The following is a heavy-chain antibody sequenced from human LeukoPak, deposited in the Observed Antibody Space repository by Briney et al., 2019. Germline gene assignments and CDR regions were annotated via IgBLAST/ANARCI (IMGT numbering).Heavy chain of an antibody. J-gene: IGHJ3*01. CDR3: ARYNWNGGRAFGV. Sequence: SQTLSHTWAISGDSVSTRSVAWNWIRQSQSRRLEWQGMTYYMSKWNNDYAVSVKSRIIIKPDSAKNQFSLQLNSVTPEDTAVYYCARYNWNGGRAFGVGSQGTILTLSS. D-gene: IGHD1-1*01. V-gene: IGHV6-1*01. CDR1: GDSVSTRSVA. CDR2: TYYMSKWNN.